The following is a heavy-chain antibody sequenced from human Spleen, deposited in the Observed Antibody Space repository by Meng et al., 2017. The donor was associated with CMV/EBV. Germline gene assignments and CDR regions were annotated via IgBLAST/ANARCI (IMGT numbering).Heavy chain of an antibody. CDR3: ARHGRYSQYCSSTSCYERYGMDV. V-gene: IGHV5-51*01. Sequence: GESLKISCKCSGYNFPSNWIGWVRQMPGKGLEWMGIIYPGDSDTRYSPSFQGQVTISADKSISTAYLQWSSLKASDTAMYYCARHGRYSQYCSSTSCYERYGMDVWGQGTTVTVSS. J-gene: IGHJ6*02. CDR2: IYPGDSDT. CDR1: GYNFPSNW. D-gene: IGHD2-2*01.